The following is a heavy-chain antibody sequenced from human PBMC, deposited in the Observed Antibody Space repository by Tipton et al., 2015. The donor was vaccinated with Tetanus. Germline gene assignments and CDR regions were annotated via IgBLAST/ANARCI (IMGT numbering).Heavy chain of an antibody. CDR2: ISDGGGEK. CDR1: GFIFNSYG. Sequence: SLRLSCAASGFIFNSYGMHWVRQAPGKALEWVAVISDGGGEKFYADSVKGRFTISRDNSKNMVFLHMSGLRPEDTAVYYCAKDAIFGVSKGYFDYWGQGTLVTVSS. CDR3: AKDAIFGVSKGYFDY. V-gene: IGHV3-30*18. J-gene: IGHJ4*02. D-gene: IGHD3-3*01.